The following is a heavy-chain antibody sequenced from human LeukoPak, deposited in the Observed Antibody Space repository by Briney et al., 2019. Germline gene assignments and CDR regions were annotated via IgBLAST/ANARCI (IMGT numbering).Heavy chain of an antibody. J-gene: IGHJ4*02. CDR1: GFTFSSYN. CDR2: ISSSSSYI. V-gene: IGHV3-21*04. Sequence: PGGSLRLSCAASGFTFSSYNMNWVRQAPGKGLEWVSSISSSSSYIYYADSVKGRFTISRDNAKNSLYLQMNSLRAEDTAVYYCARDSGSYSPYFDYWGQGTLVTVSS. D-gene: IGHD1-26*01. CDR3: ARDSGSYSPYFDY.